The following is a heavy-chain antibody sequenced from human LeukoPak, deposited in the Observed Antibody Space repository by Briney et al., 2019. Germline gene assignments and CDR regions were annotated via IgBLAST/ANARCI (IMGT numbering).Heavy chain of an antibody. J-gene: IGHJ4*02. V-gene: IGHV4-59*01. D-gene: IGHD5-24*01. Sequence: SETLSLTCSVSGPSISNFYWSWIRQPPGRGLGGVGSINYSGTTNYNPSLESRVTMSIDTSKNHLSLNLKSVTAADTAVYYCARDPIHRDDYNAEWGQGVLVSVSS. CDR1: GPSISNFY. CDR2: INYSGTT. CDR3: ARDPIHRDDYNAE.